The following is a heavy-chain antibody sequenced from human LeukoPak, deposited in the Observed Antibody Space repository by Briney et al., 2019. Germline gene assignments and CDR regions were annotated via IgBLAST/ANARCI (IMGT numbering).Heavy chain of an antibody. J-gene: IGHJ6*04. V-gene: IGHV1-69*13. Sequence: SVKVSCKASRGTFSSYAVSWVGQAHGQGLEWMGGIIPIFGTANYAQKFQGRVTITADESTSTAYMELSSLRSEDTAVYYCARDYLVVATITETYYYYYGMDVWGKGSTVTVSS. D-gene: IGHD5-12*01. CDR2: IIPIFGTA. CDR3: ARDYLVVATITETYYYYYGMDV. CDR1: RGTFSSYA.